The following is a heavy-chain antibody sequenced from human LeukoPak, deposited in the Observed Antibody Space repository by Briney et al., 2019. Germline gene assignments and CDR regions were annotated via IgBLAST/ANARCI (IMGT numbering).Heavy chain of an antibody. V-gene: IGHV3-21*01. Sequence: GGSLRLSCAASGSTFSSYSMNWVRQAPGKGLEWVSSISSSSSYIYYADSVKGRFTISRDNAKNSLYLQMNSLRAEDTAVYYCARDGPNGSFDYWGQGTLVTVSS. CDR3: ARDGPNGSFDY. J-gene: IGHJ4*02. CDR1: GSTFSSYS. D-gene: IGHD3-10*01. CDR2: ISSSSSYI.